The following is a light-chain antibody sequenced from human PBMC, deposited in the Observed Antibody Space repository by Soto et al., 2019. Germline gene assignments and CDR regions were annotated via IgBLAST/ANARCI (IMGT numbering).Light chain of an antibody. CDR1: SSDVGGYNY. CDR2: EVS. V-gene: IGLV2-14*01. J-gene: IGLJ1*01. Sequence: QSVLTQPASVSGSPGQSITISCTGTSSDVGGYNYVSWYQHHPGKAPKLLIYEVSYRPSGVSDRFSGSKSANTTSLTISGLQAEDEADYYCRSYPSGSLPVFGTGPKVTVL. CDR3: RSYPSGSLPV.